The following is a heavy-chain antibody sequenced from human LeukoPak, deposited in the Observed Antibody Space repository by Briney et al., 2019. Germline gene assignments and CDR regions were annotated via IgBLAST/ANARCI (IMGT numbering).Heavy chain of an antibody. Sequence: PSETLSLTCAVYGGSFSGYYWSWIRQPPGKGLEWIGGIYHSGYTFYNSSLKSRVTISVDTSKNQFSLKLSSVTAADTAVYYCARVIPYYYGSGSFWFDPWGQGTLVTVSS. CDR2: IYHSGYT. D-gene: IGHD3-10*01. CDR1: GGSFSGYY. CDR3: ARVIPYYYGSGSFWFDP. J-gene: IGHJ5*02. V-gene: IGHV4-34*01.